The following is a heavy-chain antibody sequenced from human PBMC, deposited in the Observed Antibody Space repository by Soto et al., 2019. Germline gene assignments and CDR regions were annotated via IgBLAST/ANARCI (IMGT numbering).Heavy chain of an antibody. CDR2: IRHAGRNI. D-gene: IGHD3-10*01. CDR3: VRGGVGSRHFYGFLDY. V-gene: IGHV3-33*01. Sequence: QVHLVEWGGGVVRPGGSLRLSCAATGFTFSGYGMHWVRQAPGKGLEWVAIIRHAGRNIYYAVFVKGRFTISRDNSKDTLDLQMNSLRAEDTAVYYCVRGGVGSRHFYGFLDYWGQGTLVTVSS. CDR1: GFTFSGYG. J-gene: IGHJ4*02.